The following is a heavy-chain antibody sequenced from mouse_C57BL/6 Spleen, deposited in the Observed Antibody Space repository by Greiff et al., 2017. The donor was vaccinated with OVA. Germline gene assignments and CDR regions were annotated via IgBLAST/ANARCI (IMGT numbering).Heavy chain of an antibody. J-gene: IGHJ1*03. D-gene: IGHD4-1*01. CDR1: GYTFTSYW. Sequence: QVQLQQSGAELVKPGASVKMSCKASGYTFTSYWITWVKQRPGQGLEWIGDIYPGSGSTNYNEKFKSKATLTVDTSSSTAYMQLSSLTSEDSAVYYCARGGAGRFDVWGTGTTVTVSS. CDR3: ARGGAGRFDV. V-gene: IGHV1-55*01. CDR2: IYPGSGST.